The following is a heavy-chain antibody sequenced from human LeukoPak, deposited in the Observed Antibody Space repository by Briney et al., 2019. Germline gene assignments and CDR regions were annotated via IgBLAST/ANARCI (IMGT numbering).Heavy chain of an antibody. CDR1: GYTFTSHD. D-gene: IGHD2-8*02. V-gene: IGHV1-46*01. Sequence: ASVKVSCKASGYTFTSHDINWVRQAAGQGLEWMGIINPNAGSTTYAEKFQARVKMTSDTSTGTVYMELSRLRSEDTAVYFCARDQQYSPGYVYWGQGTLVTVSS. CDR3: ARDQQYSPGYVY. J-gene: IGHJ4*02. CDR2: INPNAGST.